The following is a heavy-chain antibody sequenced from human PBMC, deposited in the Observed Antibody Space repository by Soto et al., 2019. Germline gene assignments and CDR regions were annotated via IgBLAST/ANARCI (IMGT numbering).Heavy chain of an antibody. V-gene: IGHV1-18*01. Sequence: QVQLVQSGAEMKKPGASVKVSCKASGYTFPSYGISWVRQAPGQGLEWMGWISAYNGNTHFSQKFQGRVTMTTDTSTTTVYMELRSLRSDDTAVYYCARTPACGSSPLWGQGTLVTVSS. J-gene: IGHJ4*02. D-gene: IGHD1-26*01. CDR2: ISAYNGNT. CDR1: GYTFPSYG. CDR3: ARTPACGSSPL.